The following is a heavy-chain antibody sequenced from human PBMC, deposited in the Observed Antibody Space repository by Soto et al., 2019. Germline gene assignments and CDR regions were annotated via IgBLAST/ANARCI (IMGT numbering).Heavy chain of an antibody. CDR3: ARYHRGDRPGVWFDP. CDR2: INHSGST. CDR1: GGSFSGYY. J-gene: IGHJ5*02. V-gene: IGHV4-34*01. Sequence: QVQLQQWGAGLLKPSETLSLTCAVYGGSFSGYYWSWIRQPPGKGLEWIGEINHSGSTNYNPSLKSRVTISVDTSKNQFSLKLSSVTAADTAVYYCARYHRGDRPGVWFDPWGQGTLVTVSS. D-gene: IGHD2-21*02.